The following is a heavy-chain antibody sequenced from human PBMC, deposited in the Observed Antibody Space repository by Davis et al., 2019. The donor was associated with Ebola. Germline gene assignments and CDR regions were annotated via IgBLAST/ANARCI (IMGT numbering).Heavy chain of an antibody. Sequence: SVKVSCKASGGTFNTYAISWVRQAPGQGLDWMGGIIPVFGIPKYAQKFQGRVTITADESRSTAYMELSSLRSEDTAVYYCAKDRYYGNNPLYYESETWGQGTLVTVSS. J-gene: IGHJ5*02. CDR3: AKDRYYGNNPLYYESET. CDR1: GGTFNTYA. D-gene: IGHD2-8*01. V-gene: IGHV1-69*13. CDR2: IIPVFGIP.